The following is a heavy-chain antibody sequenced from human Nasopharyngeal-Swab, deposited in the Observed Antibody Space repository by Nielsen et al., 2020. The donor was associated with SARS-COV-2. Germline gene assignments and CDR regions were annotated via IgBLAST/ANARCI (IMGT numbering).Heavy chain of an antibody. CDR3: AAHSGSSLGYYYGMDV. J-gene: IGHJ6*02. V-gene: IGHV3-21*01. CDR1: GFTFSSYS. CDR2: ISSSSSYI. Sequence: GESLKISCAASGFTFSSYSMNWVRQAPGKGLEWVSSISSSSSYIYYADSVKGRFTISRDNAKNSLYLQMNSLRAEDTAVYYCAAHSGSSLGYYYGMDVWGQGTTVTVSS. D-gene: IGHD1-26*01.